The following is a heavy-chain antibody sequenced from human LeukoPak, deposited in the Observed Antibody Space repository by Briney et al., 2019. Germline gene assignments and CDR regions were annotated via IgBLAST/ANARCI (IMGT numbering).Heavy chain of an antibody. CDR1: GYSISSGYY. CDR2: IYYSGST. V-gene: IGHV4-38-2*02. Sequence: SETLSLTCTVSGYSISSGYYWGWIRQPPGKGLEWIGSIYYSGSTYYNPSLKSRVTISVDTSKNQFSLKLSSVTAADTAVYYCARGSDFWSGYYSGWFDPWGQGTLVTVSS. CDR3: ARGSDFWSGYYSGWFDP. J-gene: IGHJ5*02. D-gene: IGHD3-3*01.